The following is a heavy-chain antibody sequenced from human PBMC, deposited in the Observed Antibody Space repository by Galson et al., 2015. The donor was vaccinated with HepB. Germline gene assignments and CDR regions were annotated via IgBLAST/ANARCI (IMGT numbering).Heavy chain of an antibody. V-gene: IGHV3-30*04. CDR1: GLTFSSYA. CDR2: ISYDGSNK. D-gene: IGHD3-10*01. J-gene: IGHJ4*02. CDR3: ARGVFPFARGVISGFDY. Sequence: SLRLSCAASGLTFSSYAMHWVRQAPGKGLEWVAVISYDGSNKYYADSVKGRFTISRDNSKNTLYLQMNSLRAEDTAVYYCARGVFPFARGVISGFDYWGQGTLVTVSS.